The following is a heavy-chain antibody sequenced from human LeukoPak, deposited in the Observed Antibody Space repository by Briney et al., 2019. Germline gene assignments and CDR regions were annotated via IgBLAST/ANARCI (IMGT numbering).Heavy chain of an antibody. J-gene: IGHJ5*02. CDR1: GFTFSSYS. D-gene: IGHD1-26*01. V-gene: IGHV3-48*04. CDR2: ISSSSSTI. CDR3: ASAFYSGSS. Sequence: GGSLRLSCAASGFTFSSYSMIWVRQAPGKGLEWVSYISSSSSTIYYADSVKGRFTISRDNAKNSLYLQMNSLRAEDTAVYYCASAFYSGSSWGQGTLVTVSS.